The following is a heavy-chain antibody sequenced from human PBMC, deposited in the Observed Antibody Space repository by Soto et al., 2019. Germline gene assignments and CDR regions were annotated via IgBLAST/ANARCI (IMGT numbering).Heavy chain of an antibody. CDR1: GGSLGTLE. CDR3: AREATPQSSAWHD. V-gene: IGHV1-69*12. CDR2: IVPIFNTA. D-gene: IGHD3-22*01. J-gene: IGHJ4*02. Sequence: QVQLVQSGAEVKKPGSSVKVSCKASGGSLGTLEINWVRQAPGQGLEWMGGIVPIFNTAKFAPKFQGRVILIADESTATAYMVLTSLTPDDTAVYYCAREATPQSSAWHDWGQGTLVTVSA.